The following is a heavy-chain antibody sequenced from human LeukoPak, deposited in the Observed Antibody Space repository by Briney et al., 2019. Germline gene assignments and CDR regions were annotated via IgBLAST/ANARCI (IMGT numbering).Heavy chain of an antibody. CDR3: ARAKVRYSGYEEYYYYGMDV. Sequence: ASVKVSCKASGYTFTSYGISWVRQAPGQGLEWMGWMNPNSGNTGYAQKFQGRVTMTRNTSISTAYMELSSLRSEDTAVYYCARAKVRYSGYEEYYYYGMDVWGQGTTVTVSS. D-gene: IGHD5-12*01. CDR2: MNPNSGNT. J-gene: IGHJ6*02. CDR1: GYTFTSYG. V-gene: IGHV1-8*02.